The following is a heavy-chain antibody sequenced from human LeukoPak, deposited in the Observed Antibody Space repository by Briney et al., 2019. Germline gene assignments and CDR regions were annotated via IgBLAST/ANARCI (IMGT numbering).Heavy chain of an antibody. CDR1: GFTFSSAW. D-gene: IGHD1-26*01. Sequence: GGSLRLSCAASGFTFSSAWMSWVRQAPGQGLEWLGRIKTKTDGGTTDYAAPVKGRFTISRDDSKDTLYLQMNSLKSDDTAVYYCANIFSGNPHRSDYWGQGTLVTVSS. J-gene: IGHJ4*02. V-gene: IGHV3-15*01. CDR2: IKTKTDGGTT. CDR3: ANIFSGNPHRSDY.